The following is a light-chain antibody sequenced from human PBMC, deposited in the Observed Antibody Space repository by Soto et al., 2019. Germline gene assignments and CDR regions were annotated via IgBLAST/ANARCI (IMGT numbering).Light chain of an antibody. CDR3: QEYNSYWT. CDR2: KPS. J-gene: IGKJ1*01. CDR1: QSISTS. V-gene: IGKV1-5*03. Sequence: DIQMTQSPSTLSASVEDRVTITCRATQSISTSLAWYQQKPGKAPKLLIYKPSSLESGVPSRFVGSGSGTEFTLTITSLQHDDFATYYCQEYNSYWTFGQGTKVEIK.